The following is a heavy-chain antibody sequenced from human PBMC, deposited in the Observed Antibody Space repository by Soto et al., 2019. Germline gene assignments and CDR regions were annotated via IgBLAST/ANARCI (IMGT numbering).Heavy chain of an antibody. D-gene: IGHD6-19*01. Sequence: PGGSLRLSCAASGFTFSSYAMSWVRQAPGKGLEWVSAISGSGGNTYYADSVKGRFTISRDNSKNTLYLQMNSLRGEDTAVYYCAKDLDSSGWSPFSYWGQGTLVTVSS. CDR3: AKDLDSSGWSPFSY. CDR2: ISGSGGNT. J-gene: IGHJ4*02. V-gene: IGHV3-23*01. CDR1: GFTFSSYA.